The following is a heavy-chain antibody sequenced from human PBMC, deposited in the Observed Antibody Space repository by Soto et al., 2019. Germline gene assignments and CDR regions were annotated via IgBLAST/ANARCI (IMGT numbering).Heavy chain of an antibody. Sequence: PGGSLRLSYAASGFTFSNAWMNWVRQAPGKGLEWVGRIKSKTDGGTTDYAAPVKGRFTISRDDSKNTLYLQMNSLKTEDTAVYYCTTGRYDFWSGYPDYYYYGMDVWGQGTTVTVSS. CDR3: TTGRYDFWSGYPDYYYYGMDV. D-gene: IGHD3-3*01. V-gene: IGHV3-15*07. CDR1: GFTFSNAW. CDR2: IKSKTDGGTT. J-gene: IGHJ6*02.